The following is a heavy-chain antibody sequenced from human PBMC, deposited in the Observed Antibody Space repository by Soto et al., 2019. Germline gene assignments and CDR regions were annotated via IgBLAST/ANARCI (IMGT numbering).Heavy chain of an antibody. J-gene: IGHJ4*02. V-gene: IGHV1-69*12. CDR3: TRGVYGGYEY. CDR2: IIPIFGTA. D-gene: IGHD5-12*01. CDR1: GGTFSSYS. Sequence: QVQLVQSGAEVKKPGSSVKVSCKASGGTFSSYSITWVRQAPGQGLKWMGGIIPIFGTANYAQKFQGRVTITADESTSTGYMEMSSLRSEDTAVYYCTRGVYGGYEYWGQGTLVTVSS.